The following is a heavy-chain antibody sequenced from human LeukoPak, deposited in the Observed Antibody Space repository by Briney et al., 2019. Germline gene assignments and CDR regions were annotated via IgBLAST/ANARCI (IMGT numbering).Heavy chain of an antibody. CDR3: ARAGSPGPAESWFDP. Sequence: ASVKVSCKASGYTFTSYYMHWVRQAPGQGLEWMGIINPSGGSTSYAQKFQGRVTMTRDMSTSTVYMELSSLRSEDTAVYYCARAGSPGPAESWFDPWGQGILVTVSS. CDR2: INPSGGST. J-gene: IGHJ5*01. CDR1: GYTFTSYY. V-gene: IGHV1-46*01. D-gene: IGHD1-1*01.